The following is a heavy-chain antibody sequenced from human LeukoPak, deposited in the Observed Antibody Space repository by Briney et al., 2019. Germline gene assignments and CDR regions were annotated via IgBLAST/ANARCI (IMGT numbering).Heavy chain of an antibody. Sequence: SETLSLTCTVSGGSISSYHWSWIRQPPGKGLEWIGCIYYSGSTNYNPSLKSRVTISVDTSKNQFSLKLSSVTAADTAVYYCARHSTVVRGFDYWGQGTLVTVSS. J-gene: IGHJ4*02. CDR1: GGSISSYH. V-gene: IGHV4-59*08. CDR3: ARHSTVVRGFDY. CDR2: IYYSGST. D-gene: IGHD4-23*01.